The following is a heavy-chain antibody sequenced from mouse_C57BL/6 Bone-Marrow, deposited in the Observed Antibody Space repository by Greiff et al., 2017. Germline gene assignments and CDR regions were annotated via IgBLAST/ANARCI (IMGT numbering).Heavy chain of an antibody. Sequence: DVMLVESGGGLVKPGGSLKLSCAASGFTFSSYAMSWVRKTPEKRLEWVATISDGGSYTYYPDNVKGRFTISRDNAKNNLYLQMSHLKSEDTAMYYCARDLFYYGFAYWGQGTLVTVSA. CDR2: ISDGGSYT. CDR3: ARDLFYYGFAY. CDR1: GFTFSSYA. V-gene: IGHV5-4*01. D-gene: IGHD2-1*01. J-gene: IGHJ3*01.